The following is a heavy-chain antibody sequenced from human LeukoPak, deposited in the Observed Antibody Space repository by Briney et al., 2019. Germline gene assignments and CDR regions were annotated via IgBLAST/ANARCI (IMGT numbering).Heavy chain of an antibody. J-gene: IGHJ4*02. CDR2: INHSGST. V-gene: IGHV4-34*01. CDR3: ARVREQQLVDFDY. D-gene: IGHD6-13*01. Sequence: SETLSLTCAVYGGSFSGYYWSWIRQPPRKGLEWIGEINHSGSTNYNPSLKGRVTISVDTSKNQFSLKLSSVTAADTAVYYCARVREQQLVDFDYWGQGTLVTVSS. CDR1: GGSFSGYY.